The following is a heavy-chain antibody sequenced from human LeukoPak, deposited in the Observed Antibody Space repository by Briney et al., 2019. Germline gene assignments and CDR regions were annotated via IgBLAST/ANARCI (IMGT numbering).Heavy chain of an antibody. CDR1: GGSFSGHY. CDR2: INHSGST. D-gene: IGHD6-13*01. V-gene: IGHV4-34*01. CDR3: ARGQGEHYSSNWYVSWFDP. Sequence: PSETLSLTCAVYGGSFSGHYWSWIRQPPGKGLEWIGEINHSGSTNYNPSLKSRVTISVDTSKNQFSLKLSSVTAADTAVYYCARGQGEHYSSNWYVSWFDPWGQGTLVTVSS. J-gene: IGHJ5*02.